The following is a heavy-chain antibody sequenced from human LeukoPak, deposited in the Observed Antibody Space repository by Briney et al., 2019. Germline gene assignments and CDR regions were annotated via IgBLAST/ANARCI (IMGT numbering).Heavy chain of an antibody. CDR2: IYYSGST. Sequence: GSLRLSCAASGFIVSNNYMSWIRQPPGKGLEWIGYIYYSGSTNYNPSLKSRVTISVDTSKNQFSLKLSSVTAADTAVYYCASTAAAADLYYYYGMDVWGQGTTVTVSS. CDR3: ASTAAAADLYYYYGMDV. CDR1: GFIVSNNY. J-gene: IGHJ6*02. D-gene: IGHD6-13*01. V-gene: IGHV4-59*08.